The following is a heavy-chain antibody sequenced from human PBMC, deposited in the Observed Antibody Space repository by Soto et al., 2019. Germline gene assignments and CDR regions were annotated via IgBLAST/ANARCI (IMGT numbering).Heavy chain of an antibody. CDR3: TYSSYYYGSGSYYPRSS. D-gene: IGHD3-10*01. Sequence: GGSLRLSCTASGFTFGDYAMSWFRQAPGKGLEWVGFIRSKAYGGSTEYAASVKGRFTISRDDSKSIAYLQMNSLKTEDTAVYYCTYSSYYYGSGSYYPRSSWGQGTLVTVSS. V-gene: IGHV3-49*03. CDR2: IRSKAYGGST. J-gene: IGHJ5*02. CDR1: GFTFGDYA.